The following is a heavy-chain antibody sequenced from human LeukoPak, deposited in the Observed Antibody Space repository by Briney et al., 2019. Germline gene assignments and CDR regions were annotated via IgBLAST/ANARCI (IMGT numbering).Heavy chain of an antibody. CDR3: ARDRWNHREWFDP. Sequence: PGGSLRLSCAASGFTFSSYSMNWVRQAPGKGLEWVSYISSSSSTIYYADSVKGRFTISRDNAKNSLYLQMNSRRAEDTAVYYCARDRWNHREWFDPWGQGTLVTVSS. V-gene: IGHV3-48*01. J-gene: IGHJ5*02. CDR1: GFTFSSYS. CDR2: ISSSSSTI. D-gene: IGHD1-1*01.